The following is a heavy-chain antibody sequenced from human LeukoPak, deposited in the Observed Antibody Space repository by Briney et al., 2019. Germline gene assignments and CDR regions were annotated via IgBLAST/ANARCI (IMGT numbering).Heavy chain of an antibody. Sequence: GESLKISCKGSGYSFTSYWIGWVRQMPGKGLEWVGIIYPGDSDTRYNPSSQDQVTISADKSISTAYLQWSSLKASDTAMYYCARHGSSSPYYYYYMDVWGKGTTVTVSS. V-gene: IGHV5-51*01. J-gene: IGHJ6*03. D-gene: IGHD6-6*01. CDR1: GYSFTSYW. CDR2: IYPGDSDT. CDR3: ARHGSSSPYYYYYMDV.